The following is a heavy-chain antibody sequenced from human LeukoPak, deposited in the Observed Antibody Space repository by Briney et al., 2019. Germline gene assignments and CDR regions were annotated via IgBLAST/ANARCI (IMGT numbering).Heavy chain of an antibody. J-gene: IGHJ4*02. CDR1: GFTFSSYA. V-gene: IGHV3-30*04. CDR2: ISYDGSNK. D-gene: IGHD3-10*01. Sequence: GGSLRLSCAASGFTFSSYAMHWVRQAPGKGLEWVAVISYDGSNKYYADSVKGRFTISRDNSKNTLYLQMNSLRAEDTAVYYCAKDRRILWFGELLSTIESDYWGQGTLVTVSS. CDR3: AKDRRILWFGELLSTIESDY.